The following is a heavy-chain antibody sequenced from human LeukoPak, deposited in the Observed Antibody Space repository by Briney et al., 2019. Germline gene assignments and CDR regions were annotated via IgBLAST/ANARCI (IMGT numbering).Heavy chain of an antibody. J-gene: IGHJ4*02. CDR1: GFTFNAYT. V-gene: IGHV3-23*01. Sequence: PGGSLRLSCAASGFTFNAYTLTWVRQAPGKRPEWLAAVTGGHGVTYYADSVRGRFTISRDNSRNTLYLQMTALAAEDTAVYYCARDQSTTALSEYWGQGTLVAASS. CDR2: VTGGHGVT. CDR3: ARDQSTTALSEY. D-gene: IGHD1-7*01.